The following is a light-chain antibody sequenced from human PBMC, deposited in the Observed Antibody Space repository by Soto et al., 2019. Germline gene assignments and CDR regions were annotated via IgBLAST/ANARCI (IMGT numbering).Light chain of an antibody. CDR3: ASWGDRLGAVI. Sequence: QSALTQPPSASGTPGQKVFISCSGSSSNIGGTNYAYWYQQLPGAAPKLLMHSNNLRPSGVPERISGSKFGTAASLAISGLRSEDEAVYYCASWGDRLGAVIFGGGTKVTVL. J-gene: IGLJ2*01. V-gene: IGLV1-47*02. CDR1: SSNIGGTNY. CDR2: SNN.